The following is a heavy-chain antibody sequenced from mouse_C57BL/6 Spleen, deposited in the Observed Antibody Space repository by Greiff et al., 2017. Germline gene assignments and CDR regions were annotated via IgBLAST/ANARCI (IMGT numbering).Heavy chain of an antibody. CDR3: ARDLLPYWYFDV. J-gene: IGHJ1*03. V-gene: IGHV1-4*01. D-gene: IGHD1-1*01. CDR1: GYTLTSYT. CDR2: INPSSGYT. Sequence: VQLQQSGAELARPGASVKMSCKASGYTLTSYTMHWVKQRPGQGLEWIGYINPSSGYTKYNQKFKDKATLTADKSSSTAYMQLSSLTSEDSAVYYCARDLLPYWYFDVWGTGTTVTVSS.